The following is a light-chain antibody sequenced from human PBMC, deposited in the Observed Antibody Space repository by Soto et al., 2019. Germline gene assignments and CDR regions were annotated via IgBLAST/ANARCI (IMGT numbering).Light chain of an antibody. V-gene: IGKV3-15*01. CDR1: QSVSSSY. Sequence: EIVLTQSPGTLSLSPGERATLSCRASQSVSSSYLAWYQQKPGQAPSLLMYGASTRATGIPARFSGSGSGTEFTLTISSLQSEDFAVYYCQQYHKWPPFTFGGGTKVDI. CDR2: GAS. CDR3: QQYHKWPPFT. J-gene: IGKJ4*01.